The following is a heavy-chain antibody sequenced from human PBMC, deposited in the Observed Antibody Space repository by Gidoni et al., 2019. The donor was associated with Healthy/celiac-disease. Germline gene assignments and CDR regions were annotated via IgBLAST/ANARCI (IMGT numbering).Heavy chain of an antibody. Sequence: GEAIRSYYWSWIRQPAGKGLEWIGRIYTSGSTNYNPSLKSRVTMSVDTSKNQFSLKLSSVTAADTAVYYCARDSSGWYVYWGQGTLVTVSS. D-gene: IGHD6-19*01. V-gene: IGHV4-4*07. CDR1: GEAIRSYY. CDR2: IYTSGST. J-gene: IGHJ4*02. CDR3: ARDSSGWYVY.